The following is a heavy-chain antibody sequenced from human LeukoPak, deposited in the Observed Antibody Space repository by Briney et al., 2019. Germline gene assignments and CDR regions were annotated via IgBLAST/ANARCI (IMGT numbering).Heavy chain of an antibody. J-gene: IGHJ4*02. V-gene: IGHV4-34*01. Sequence: SESLSLTCAVYGGSFSGCYWSWIRQPPGKGLEWIREINHSGSTNYNPSLKSRVTISVDTSKNQFSLKLSSVTAADTAVYYCARGSIQLWVTRGYYFDYWGQGTLVTVSS. CDR2: INHSGST. D-gene: IGHD5-18*01. CDR1: GGSFSGCY. CDR3: ARGSIQLWVTRGYYFDY.